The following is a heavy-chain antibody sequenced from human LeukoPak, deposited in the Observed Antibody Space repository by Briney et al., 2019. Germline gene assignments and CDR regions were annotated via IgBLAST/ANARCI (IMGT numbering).Heavy chain of an antibody. CDR1: GYTFTSYY. CDR3: AARSGELPYYFDY. Sequence: ASVKVSCKASGYTFTSYYIHWVRQAPGQGLEWMGIINPSGGSTSYAQKFQGRVTMTRDTSTSTVYMELSSLRSEDTAVYYCAARSGELPYYFDYWGQGTLVTVSS. CDR2: INPSGGST. J-gene: IGHJ4*02. D-gene: IGHD1-26*01. V-gene: IGHV1-46*01.